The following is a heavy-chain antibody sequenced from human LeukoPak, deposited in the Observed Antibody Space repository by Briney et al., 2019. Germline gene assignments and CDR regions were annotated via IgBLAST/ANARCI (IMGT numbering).Heavy chain of an antibody. CDR2: INPHTGGT. CDR1: GYTFTGYY. Sequence: ASVKVSCKASGYTFTGYYMHWVRQAPGQGLEWMGWINPHTGGTNYAQKFQGRVTMTRDTSISTAYMELSGLTSDDTAVYYCARPYCSAGSCHDYFDYWGQGTLVTVSS. J-gene: IGHJ4*02. D-gene: IGHD2-15*01. CDR3: ARPYCSAGSCHDYFDY. V-gene: IGHV1-2*02.